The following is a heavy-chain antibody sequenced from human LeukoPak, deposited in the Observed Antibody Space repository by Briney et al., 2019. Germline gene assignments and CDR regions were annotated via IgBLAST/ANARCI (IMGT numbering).Heavy chain of an antibody. CDR2: FDPEDGET. J-gene: IGHJ6*02. Sequence: ASVKVSCKVSGYTLTELSMHWVRQAPGKGLEWMGGFDPEDGETIYAQKFQGRVTMTEDTSTDTAYMELSSLRSEDTAVYYCATVPARRRPYYYGMDVWGQGATVTVSS. CDR3: ATVPARRRPYYYGMDV. CDR1: GYTLTELS. D-gene: IGHD2-2*01. V-gene: IGHV1-24*01.